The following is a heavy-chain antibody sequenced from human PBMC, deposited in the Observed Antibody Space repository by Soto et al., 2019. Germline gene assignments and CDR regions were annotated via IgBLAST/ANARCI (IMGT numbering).Heavy chain of an antibody. Sequence: ASVKVSCKASGYTFTGYYMHWVRQAPGQGLEWMGWINPNSGGTNYAQKFQGWVTMTRDTSISTAYMELSRLRSDDTAVYYCARSVDTAMGPLMYWGQGTLVTVSS. D-gene: IGHD5-18*01. CDR2: INPNSGGT. V-gene: IGHV1-2*04. CDR3: ARSVDTAMGPLMY. CDR1: GYTFTGYY. J-gene: IGHJ4*02.